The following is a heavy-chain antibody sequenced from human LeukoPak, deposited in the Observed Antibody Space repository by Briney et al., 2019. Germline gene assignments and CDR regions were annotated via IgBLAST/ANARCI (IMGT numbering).Heavy chain of an antibody. J-gene: IGHJ3*02. D-gene: IGHD1-26*01. CDR2: VSAYNGNT. CDR1: GGTFSSYA. Sequence: GASVKVSCKASGGTFSSYAISWVRQAPGQGLEWMGWVSAYNGNTNYAQKLQGRVTMTTDTSTSTAYMELRSLRSDDTAVYYCARDGATKAFDIWGQGTMVTVSS. V-gene: IGHV1-18*01. CDR3: ARDGATKAFDI.